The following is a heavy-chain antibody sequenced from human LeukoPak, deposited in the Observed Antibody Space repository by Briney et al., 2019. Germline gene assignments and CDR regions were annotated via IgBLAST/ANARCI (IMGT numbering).Heavy chain of an antibody. D-gene: IGHD3-10*01. CDR1: GYTFTGYY. CDR3: ARGITMVRGALRRDY. Sequence: ASVKVSCKASGYTFTGYYMHWVRQAPGQGLEWMGWINPNSGGTNYAQKFQGRVTMTRDTSISTAYMELSRLRSDDTAVYYCARGITMVRGALRRDYWGQGTLVTVFS. CDR2: INPNSGGT. J-gene: IGHJ4*02. V-gene: IGHV1-2*02.